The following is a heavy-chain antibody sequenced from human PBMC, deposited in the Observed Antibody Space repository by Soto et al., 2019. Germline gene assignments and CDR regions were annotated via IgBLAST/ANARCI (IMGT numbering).Heavy chain of an antibody. CDR3: ARLKKAGKALDY. Sequence: QVQLQQWGAGLLKPSETLSLTCAVYGGSFSGYYWSWIRQPPGKGLEWSGEINHSGSTNYHPSLKSRVTISVDTSKNQFSLKLSSVTAADTAVYYCARLKKAGKALDYWGQGTLVTVSS. CDR2: INHSGST. V-gene: IGHV4-34*01. J-gene: IGHJ4*02. CDR1: GGSFSGYY.